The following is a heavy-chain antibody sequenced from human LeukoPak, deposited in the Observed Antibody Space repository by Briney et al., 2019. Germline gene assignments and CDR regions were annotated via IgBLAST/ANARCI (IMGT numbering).Heavy chain of an antibody. D-gene: IGHD2-2*01. CDR1: GYTFTRYG. V-gene: IGHV1-18*01. CDR3: ARLAEDIVVVPAADNWFDP. J-gene: IGHJ5*02. Sequence: ASVKVSCKASGYTFTRYGITWVRQAPGQGLEWVGWIRAYNGETNFAQKVQGRVTMTTDTSTSTAYMELRSLRSDDTAVYYCARLAEDIVVVPAADNWFDPWGQGTLVTVSS. CDR2: IRAYNGET.